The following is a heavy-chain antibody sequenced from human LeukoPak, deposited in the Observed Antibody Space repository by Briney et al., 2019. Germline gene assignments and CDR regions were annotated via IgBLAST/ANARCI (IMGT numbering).Heavy chain of an antibody. CDR3: ARGGGYIYTPNDH. Sequence: GGSLRLSCAASGFTFSSHWMHWVRQAPGKRLVWVSRMSSDGSSTRYADFVKGRFTISRDNAKNTVYLQMNSLRAEDTAVYYCARGGGYIYTPNDHWGQGTLVTVSS. V-gene: IGHV3-74*01. J-gene: IGHJ4*02. CDR2: MSSDGSST. D-gene: IGHD5-18*01. CDR1: GFTFSSHW.